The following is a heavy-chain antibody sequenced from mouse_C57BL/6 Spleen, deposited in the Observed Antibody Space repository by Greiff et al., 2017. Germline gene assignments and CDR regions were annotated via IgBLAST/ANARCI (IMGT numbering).Heavy chain of an antibody. CDR3: ARYSVYYFDY. CDR1: GYTFTSYW. V-gene: IGHV1-69*01. D-gene: IGHD2-12*01. Sequence: QVQLQQPGAELVMPGASVKLSCKASGYTFTSYWMHWVKQRPGQGLEWIGEIDPSDSYTNYNQKFKGKSTLTVDKSSSTAYMQLSSLTSEDSAVYYGARYSVYYFDYWGQGTTLTVSS. CDR2: IDPSDSYT. J-gene: IGHJ2*01.